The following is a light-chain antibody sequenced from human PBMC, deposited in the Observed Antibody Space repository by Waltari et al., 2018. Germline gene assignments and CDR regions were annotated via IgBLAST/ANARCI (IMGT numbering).Light chain of an antibody. CDR1: QSISNW. CDR2: KAF. V-gene: IGKV1-5*03. CDR3: QQYNSYSLLT. J-gene: IGKJ4*01. Sequence: DIQMTQSPPTLSASVGDRIIITCRASQSISNWLAWYQQKPGKAPKLLIYKAFTLETGVPSRFSGSGSGTVFTLTISSLQPDDFATYYCQQYNSYSLLTFGGGTKVEIE.